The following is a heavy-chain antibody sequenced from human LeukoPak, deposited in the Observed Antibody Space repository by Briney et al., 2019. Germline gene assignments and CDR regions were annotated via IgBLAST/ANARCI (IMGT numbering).Heavy chain of an antibody. CDR1: EFTFSSYA. CDR3: ARGDKQLVFNRNKGGFDP. Sequence: GGSLRLSCAASEFTFSSYAMHWVRQAPGKGLEWVTIISYDGSNKYYADSVKGRFTISRDNSKNTLYLQMNSLRTEDTAVYYCARGDKQLVFNRNKGGFDPWGQGTLVTVSS. D-gene: IGHD6-13*01. V-gene: IGHV3-30*04. CDR2: ISYDGSNK. J-gene: IGHJ5*02.